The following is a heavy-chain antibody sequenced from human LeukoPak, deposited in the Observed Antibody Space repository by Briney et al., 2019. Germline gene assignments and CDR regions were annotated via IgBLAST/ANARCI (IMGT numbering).Heavy chain of an antibody. J-gene: IGHJ3*02. V-gene: IGHV6-1*01. CDR1: GDSVSSNTAA. CDR3: ASATGDHDYAFDI. Sequence: SQTLSLTCVISGDSVSSNTAAWNWIRQSPSRGLEWLGRTYYRSKWYFNYAVSVKSRISISSDTSKNHFSLQLNSVTPEDTAVYYCASATGDHDYAFDIWGQGTMVTVSS. D-gene: IGHD5-12*01. CDR2: TYYRSKWYF.